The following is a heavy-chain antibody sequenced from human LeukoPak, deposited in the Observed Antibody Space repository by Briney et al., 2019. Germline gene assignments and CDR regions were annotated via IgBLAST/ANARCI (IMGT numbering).Heavy chain of an antibody. Sequence: GGSLRLSCAASGFTFSNSAMSWVRQAPGKGLEWVSALSGSGITTYYADSVKGRFTISRDNSKNTLYLQMNSLRAEDTAVYYCAKGIYSSGWSYFDYWGHGTLVTVSS. V-gene: IGHV3-23*01. D-gene: IGHD6-19*01. J-gene: IGHJ4*01. CDR2: LSGSGITT. CDR3: AKGIYSSGWSYFDY. CDR1: GFTFSNSA.